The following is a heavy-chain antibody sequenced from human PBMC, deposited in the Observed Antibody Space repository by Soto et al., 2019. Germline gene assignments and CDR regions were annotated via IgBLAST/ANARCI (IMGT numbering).Heavy chain of an antibody. J-gene: IGHJ6*02. CDR3: ARDVRRSVIGGYYYYGMDV. Sequence: QVQLQESGPGLVKPSQTLSLTCTVSGGSISSGGYYWSWIRQHPGKGLEWVGYIYYSGSTHYNPSLKSRVTISVDTSKNQFSLKLSSVTAADTAVYYCARDVRRSVIGGYYYYGMDVWGQGTTVTVSS. D-gene: IGHD2-15*01. CDR1: GGSISSGGYY. CDR2: IYYSGST. V-gene: IGHV4-31*03.